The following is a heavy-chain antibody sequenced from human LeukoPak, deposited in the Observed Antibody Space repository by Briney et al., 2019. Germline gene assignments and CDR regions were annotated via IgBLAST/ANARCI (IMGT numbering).Heavy chain of an antibody. Sequence: SETLPLTCTVSGGSISSSTWWSWVRQPPGKGLECIGEIHHSGTTNYNPSLKSRVTISIDKSKNQFSLKLNSVTAADTAVYYCARAFLVGYSPEEYFFDYWGQGNLVTVSS. CDR1: GGSISSSTW. V-gene: IGHV4-4*02. D-gene: IGHD2-15*01. CDR3: ARAFLVGYSPEEYFFDY. CDR2: IHHSGTT. J-gene: IGHJ4*02.